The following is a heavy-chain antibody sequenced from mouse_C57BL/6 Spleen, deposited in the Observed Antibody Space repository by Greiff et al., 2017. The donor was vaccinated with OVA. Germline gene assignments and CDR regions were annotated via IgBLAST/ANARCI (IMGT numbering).Heavy chain of an antibody. Sequence: EVKLVESEGGLVQPGSSMKLSCTASGFTFSDYYMAWVRQVPEKGLEWVANINYDGSSTYYLDSLKSRFIISRDNAKNILYLQMSSLKSEDTATYYCARDGTVGAYDYWGQGTTLTVSS. D-gene: IGHD1-1*01. CDR1: GFTFSDYY. CDR3: ARDGTVGAYDY. CDR2: INYDGSST. V-gene: IGHV5-16*01. J-gene: IGHJ2*01.